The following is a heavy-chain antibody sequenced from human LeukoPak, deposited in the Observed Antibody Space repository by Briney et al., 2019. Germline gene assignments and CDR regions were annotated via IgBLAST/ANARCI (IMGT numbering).Heavy chain of an antibody. CDR1: GYTFTSYG. D-gene: IGHD2-15*01. CDR2: ISAYNGNT. J-gene: IGHJ5*02. V-gene: IGHV1-18*01. Sequence: GASVTVSCKASGYTFTSYGISWVRQAPGQGLEWMGWISAYNGNTNYAQKLQGRVTMTTDTSTSTAYMELRSLRSDDTAVYYSARDDGIVVDFNWFDPWGQGTLVTVSS. CDR3: ARDDGIVVDFNWFDP.